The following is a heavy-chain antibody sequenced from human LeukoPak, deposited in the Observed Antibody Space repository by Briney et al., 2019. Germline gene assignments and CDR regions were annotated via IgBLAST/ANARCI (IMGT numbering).Heavy chain of an antibody. Sequence: WASVRVSCKASGYTFTSYGISWVRQAPGQGLEWMGWISAYNGNTNYAQKLQGRVTMTTDTSTSTAYMELRSLRSDDTAVYYCARDSGTIFGIVRYYFDYWGQGTLVTVSS. CDR1: GYTFTSYG. CDR3: ARDSGTIFGIVRYYFDY. J-gene: IGHJ4*02. D-gene: IGHD3-3*01. CDR2: ISAYNGNT. V-gene: IGHV1-18*01.